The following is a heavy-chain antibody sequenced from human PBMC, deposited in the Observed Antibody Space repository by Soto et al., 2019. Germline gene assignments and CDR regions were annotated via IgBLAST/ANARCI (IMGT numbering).Heavy chain of an antibody. Sequence: LRLSCAASGFTFSDYYMSWIRQAPGKGLEWVSYISSSSSYTNYADSVKGRFTISRDNAKNSLYLQMNSLRAEDTAVYYCARGHHRYSGYDYVDYWGQGTLVTVSS. J-gene: IGHJ4*02. V-gene: IGHV3-11*05. D-gene: IGHD5-12*01. CDR2: ISSSSSYT. CDR3: ARGHHRYSGYDYVDY. CDR1: GFTFSDYY.